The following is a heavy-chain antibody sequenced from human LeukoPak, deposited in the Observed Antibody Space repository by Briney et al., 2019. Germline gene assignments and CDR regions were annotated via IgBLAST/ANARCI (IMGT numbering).Heavy chain of an antibody. CDR3: ASLPRPLYYYYYYMDV. CDR1: GFTFSSYW. Sequence: GESLRLSCAASGFTFSSYWMHWIRQAPGKGLVWVSRINSDGSSTSYADSVKRRFTISRDNAKNTLYLQMNSLRAEDTAVYYCASLPRPLYYYYYYMDVWGKGTTVTVSS. V-gene: IGHV3-74*01. CDR2: INSDGSST. J-gene: IGHJ6*03.